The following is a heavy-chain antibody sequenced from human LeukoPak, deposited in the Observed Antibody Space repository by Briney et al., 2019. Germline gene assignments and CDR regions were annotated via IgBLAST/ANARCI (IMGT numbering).Heavy chain of an antibody. CDR2: INHSGST. D-gene: IGHD1-7*01. CDR3: ARRGITGTTSGDY. V-gene: IGHV4-34*01. J-gene: IGHJ4*02. Sequence: SETLSLTCAVYGGSFSGYYWSWIRQPPGKGLEWIGEINHSGSTNYNPSLKSRVTISVDTSKNQFSLKLSSVTAADTAVYYCARRGITGTTSGDYWGQGTLVTVS. CDR1: GGSFSGYY.